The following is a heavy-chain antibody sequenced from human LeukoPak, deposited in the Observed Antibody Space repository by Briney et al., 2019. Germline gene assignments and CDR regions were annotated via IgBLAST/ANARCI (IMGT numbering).Heavy chain of an antibody. CDR1: GGSISSYY. CDR2: IYYSGST. Sequence: PSETLSLTCTVSGGSISSYYWSWIRQPPGKELEWIGYIYYSGSTNYNPSLKSRVTISVDTSKNQFSLKLSSVTAADTAVYYCASSVYYYGSSGYYYGFDYWGQGTLVTVSS. CDR3: ASSVYYYGSSGYYYGFDY. V-gene: IGHV4-59*08. J-gene: IGHJ4*02. D-gene: IGHD3-22*01.